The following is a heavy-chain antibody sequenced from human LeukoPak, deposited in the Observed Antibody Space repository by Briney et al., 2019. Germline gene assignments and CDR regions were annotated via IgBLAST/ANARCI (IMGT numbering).Heavy chain of an antibody. V-gene: IGHV4-34*01. D-gene: IGHD2-15*01. J-gene: IGHJ4*02. CDR2: INHSGST. CDR1: GGSFSGYY. Sequence: SETLSLTCAVHGGSFSGYYWSWVRQPPGKGLEWIGEINHSGSTNYNPSLKSRVTISVDTSKNQFSLKLSSVTAADTAVYYCARAVVVDRLIDYWGQGTLVTVSS. CDR3: ARAVVVDRLIDY.